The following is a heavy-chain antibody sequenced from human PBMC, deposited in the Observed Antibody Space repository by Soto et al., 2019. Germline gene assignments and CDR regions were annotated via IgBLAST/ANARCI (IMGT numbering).Heavy chain of an antibody. D-gene: IGHD2-15*01. CDR3: ARVSLAAARSYYYSGMDV. CDR1: GGTFSSYA. Sequence: QVQLVQSGAEVKKPGSSVKVSCKASGGTFSSYAISWVRQAPGQGLEWMGGIIPIFGTANYAQKFQGRVTIAPDESTSTAYMELSSLRSEDTAVYYCARVSLAAARSYYYSGMDVWGQGTTVTVSS. CDR2: IIPIFGTA. J-gene: IGHJ6*02. V-gene: IGHV1-69*01.